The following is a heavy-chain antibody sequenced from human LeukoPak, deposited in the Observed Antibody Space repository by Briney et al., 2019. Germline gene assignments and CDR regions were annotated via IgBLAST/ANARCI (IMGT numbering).Heavy chain of an antibody. CDR1: GYTFTGYY. J-gene: IGHJ3*02. D-gene: IGHD6-13*01. CDR2: INPNSGGT. CDR3: AREAKYNSSWSQAFDI. V-gene: IGHV1-2*06. Sequence: ASVKVSCKASGYTFTGYYMHWVRQAPGQGLEWMGRINPNSGGTNYAQKFQGRVTMTRDTSISTAYMELSRLRSDDTAVYYCAREAKYNSSWSQAFDIWGQGTMVTVSS.